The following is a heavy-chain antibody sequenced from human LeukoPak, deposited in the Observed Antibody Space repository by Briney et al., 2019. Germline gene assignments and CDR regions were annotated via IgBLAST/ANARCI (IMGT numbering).Heavy chain of an antibody. CDR1: GSSISSFY. Sequence: SENLSLTCTVSGSSISSFYWSWLRQPPGKGLEWFGYIYYSGRTNYNPSLKSRVTISLATYKTQFSLKLSSVTAADTAVYYCATGYSTYYYYYAMDVWGKGTTVTVSS. J-gene: IGHJ6*04. D-gene: IGHD1-26*01. V-gene: IGHV4-59*01. CDR3: ATGYSTYYYYYAMDV. CDR2: IYYSGRT.